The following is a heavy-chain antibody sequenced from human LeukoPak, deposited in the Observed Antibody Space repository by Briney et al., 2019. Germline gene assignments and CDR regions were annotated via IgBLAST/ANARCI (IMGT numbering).Heavy chain of an antibody. CDR1: GYTFTSYG. D-gene: IGHD3-22*01. CDR3: ARGPEKDSSGYYYTYDY. CDR2: ISAYNGNT. V-gene: IGHV1-18*01. Sequence: ASVKVSCEASGYTFTSYGISWVRQAPGQGLEWMGWISAYNGNTNYAQKLQGRVTMTTDTSTNTAYMELRSLRSDDTAVYYCARGPEKDSSGYYYTYDYWGQGTLVTVSS. J-gene: IGHJ4*02.